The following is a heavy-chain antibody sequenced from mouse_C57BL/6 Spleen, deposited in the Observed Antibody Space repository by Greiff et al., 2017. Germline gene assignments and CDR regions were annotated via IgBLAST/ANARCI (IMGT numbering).Heavy chain of an antibody. Sequence: QVHVKQSGAELATPGASVKLSCKASGYTFTSYWMHWVKQRPGQGLEWIGYINPSSGYTKYNQKFKDKATLTADKSSSTAYMQLSSLTYEDSAVYDCARGYDGYGLLAYWGQGTLVTVSA. J-gene: IGHJ3*01. V-gene: IGHV1-7*01. CDR3: ARGYDGYGLLAY. CDR1: GYTFTSYW. CDR2: INPSSGYT. D-gene: IGHD2-3*01.